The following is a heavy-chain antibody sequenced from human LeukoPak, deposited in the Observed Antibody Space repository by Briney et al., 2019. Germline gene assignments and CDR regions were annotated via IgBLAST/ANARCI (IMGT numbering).Heavy chain of an antibody. CDR3: TRWIYYFEY. Sequence: GGSLRLSCTASGFTFSDYAMSWFRQAPGKGLEWVCFIRSKAYGGTTEYAASVKCRFTISRDDSKSIAYLQMNSLKTEDTAVYYCTRWIYYFEYWGQGTLVPVSS. V-gene: IGHV3-49*03. CDR2: IRSKAYGGTT. CDR1: GFTFSDYA. D-gene: IGHD5-12*01. J-gene: IGHJ4*02.